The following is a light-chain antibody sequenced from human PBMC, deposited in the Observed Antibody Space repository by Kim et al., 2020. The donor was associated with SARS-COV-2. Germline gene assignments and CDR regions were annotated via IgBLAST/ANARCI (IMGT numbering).Light chain of an antibody. CDR1: QSVSSY. Sequence: EIVLTQSPATLSLSPGERVTLSCRASQSVSSYLAWYQQKPGQAPRLLIYDASNRATGIPARFSGSGSGTDFTLTISSLEPEDFAVYYCQQRSNWPPGMYTFGQGTKLEI. V-gene: IGKV3-11*01. J-gene: IGKJ2*01. CDR3: QQRSNWPPGMYT. CDR2: DAS.